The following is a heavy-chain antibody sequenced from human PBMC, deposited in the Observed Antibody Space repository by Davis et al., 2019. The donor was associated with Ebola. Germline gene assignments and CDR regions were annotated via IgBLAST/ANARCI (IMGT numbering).Heavy chain of an antibody. D-gene: IGHD6-13*01. Sequence: GESLKISCAASGFTFSSYSMNWVRQAPGKGLEWVSYISSSSSYIYYADSVKGRFTISRDNAKNSLYLQMNSLRAEDTAVYYCARDRQQLAQAYGMDVWGKGTTVTVSS. CDR2: ISSSSSYI. V-gene: IGHV3-21*05. CDR3: ARDRQQLAQAYGMDV. J-gene: IGHJ6*04. CDR1: GFTFSSYS.